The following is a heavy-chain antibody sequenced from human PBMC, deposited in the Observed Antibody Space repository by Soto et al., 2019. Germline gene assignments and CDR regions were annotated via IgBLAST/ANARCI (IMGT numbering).Heavy chain of an antibody. CDR1: GGSISNYNYY. Sequence: QVQLQESGPGLVKPSETLSLTCAVSGGSISNYNYYWGWIRQSPGKGLEWIGSVYYPGNTYYNPSLNRPLTKSVDTSENQFSLRLTSVTAADTAVYFCARLRARWFGDLLSSDLDFWGQGSLVTVSS. CDR3: ARLRARWFGDLLSSDLDF. D-gene: IGHD3-10*01. V-gene: IGHV4-39*01. CDR2: VYYPGNT. J-gene: IGHJ4*02.